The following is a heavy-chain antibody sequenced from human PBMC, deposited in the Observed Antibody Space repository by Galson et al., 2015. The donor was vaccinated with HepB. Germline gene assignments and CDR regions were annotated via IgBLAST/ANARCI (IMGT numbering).Heavy chain of an antibody. CDR2: IKSKTDGGTT. D-gene: IGHD5-12*01. CDR3: TTEYSGYDYLFGAIY. Sequence: SLRLSCAASGFTFSNAWMNWVRQAPGKGLEWVGRIKSKTDGGTTDYAAPVKGRFTISRDDSKNTLYLQMNSLKTEDTAVYYCTTEYSGYDYLFGAIYWGQGTLVTVSS. J-gene: IGHJ4*02. CDR1: GFTFSNAW. V-gene: IGHV3-15*07.